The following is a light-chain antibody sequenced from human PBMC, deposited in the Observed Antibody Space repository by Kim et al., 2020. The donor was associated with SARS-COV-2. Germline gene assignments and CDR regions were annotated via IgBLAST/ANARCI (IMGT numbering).Light chain of an antibody. CDR3: QAYDINTVI. J-gene: IGLJ2*01. V-gene: IGLV3-1*01. CDR2: QDD. CDR1: KLGSKY. Sequence: SYELTQPPSVSVSPGQTASITCSGDKLGSKYDCWYQQKAGQSPALVIYQDDKRSSGIPARFSGSTSGNTATLTIRGTQAMDEADYYCQAYDINTVIFGGGTQLTVL.